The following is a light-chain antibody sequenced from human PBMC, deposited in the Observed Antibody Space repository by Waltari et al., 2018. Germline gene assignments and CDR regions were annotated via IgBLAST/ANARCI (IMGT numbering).Light chain of an antibody. CDR1: QDIYNY. V-gene: IGKV1-27*01. CDR2: GAS. J-gene: IGKJ4*01. Sequence: DIQMTQSPSSLSASVGDRVTITCRASQDIYNYVAWYQEKPGKVPKLLIYGASSLQSGVPSRFRGGGSGAVFTLSINSLQPEDVATYYCQNDHSVPLTFGGGTRVDIK. CDR3: QNDHSVPLT.